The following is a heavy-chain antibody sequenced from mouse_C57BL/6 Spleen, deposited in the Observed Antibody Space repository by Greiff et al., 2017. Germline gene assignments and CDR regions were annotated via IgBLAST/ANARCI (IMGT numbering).Heavy chain of an antibody. CDR2: IFPGSGSA. Sequence: VQLQQSGPELVKPGASVKISCKASGYTFTDYYINWVKQRPGQGLEWIGWIFPGSGSAFYNEKFKGKATFTVDKSSSTAYMLLSSPTSEDSAVYFYARNWDEWFAYWGQGTLVTVSA. V-gene: IGHV1-75*01. J-gene: IGHJ3*01. CDR1: GYTFTDYY. D-gene: IGHD4-1*01. CDR3: ARNWDEWFAY.